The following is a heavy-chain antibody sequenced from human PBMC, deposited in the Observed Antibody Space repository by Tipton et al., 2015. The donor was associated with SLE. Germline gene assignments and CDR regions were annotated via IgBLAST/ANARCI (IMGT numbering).Heavy chain of an antibody. CDR2: ISYDGSNK. CDR1: GFTFSSYA. Sequence: SLRLSCAASGFTFSSYAMSWVRQAPGKGLEWVPVISYDGSNKYYADSVKGRFTISRDNSKNTLYLQMNSLRAEDTAVYYCARGQVRGGGNWFDPWGQGTLVTVSS. V-gene: IGHV3-30*04. D-gene: IGHD3-10*01. J-gene: IGHJ5*02. CDR3: ARGQVRGGGNWFDP.